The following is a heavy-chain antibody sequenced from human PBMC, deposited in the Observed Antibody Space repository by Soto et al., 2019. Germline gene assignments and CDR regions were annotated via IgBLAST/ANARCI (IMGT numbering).Heavy chain of an antibody. CDR3: AREGYPFDY. J-gene: IGHJ4*02. CDR2: ISSSSSTI. CDR1: GFTFRSHR. V-gene: IGHV3-48*02. D-gene: IGHD5-12*01. Sequence: GGSLRLSCAASGFTFRSHRIHWVRQAPGKGLEWVSYISSSSSTIYYADSVKGRFTISRDNAKNSLYLQMNSLRDEDTAVYYCAREGYPFDYGGQGPLVTVPS.